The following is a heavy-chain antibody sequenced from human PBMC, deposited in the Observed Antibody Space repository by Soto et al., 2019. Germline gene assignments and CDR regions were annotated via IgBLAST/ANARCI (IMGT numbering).Heavy chain of an antibody. CDR1: GYSFTSLD. CDR3: ARGVTAGVDY. Sequence: RASVKVSCKASGYSFTSLDINWVRQTTGQGLEWMGWMQPSSGRTGYAQKFQGRVTMTRDTSINTAYMELSSLTSDDTAFYYCARGVTAGVDYWGQGTQVTAPQ. CDR2: MQPSSGRT. D-gene: IGHD1-26*01. V-gene: IGHV1-8*01. J-gene: IGHJ4*02.